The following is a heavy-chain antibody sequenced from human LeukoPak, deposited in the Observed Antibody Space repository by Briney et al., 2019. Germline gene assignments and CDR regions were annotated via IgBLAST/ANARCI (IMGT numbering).Heavy chain of an antibody. Sequence: ASVEVSFKASGYPFTSYDINWVRPATGQGLEWMGWMNPNSGNTGYAQKFQGRVTMTRNTSISTAYMEMSSLRSEDTAVYYCARANTAGFSGIAVAGTIVAWGQGTLVTVSS. D-gene: IGHD6-19*01. CDR2: MNPNSGNT. CDR1: GYPFTSYD. J-gene: IGHJ4*02. V-gene: IGHV1-8*01. CDR3: ARANTAGFSGIAVAGTIVA.